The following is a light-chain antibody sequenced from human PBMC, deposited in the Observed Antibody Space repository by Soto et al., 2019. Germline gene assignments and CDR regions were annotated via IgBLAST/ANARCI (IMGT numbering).Light chain of an antibody. CDR3: QQSYSTLGT. J-gene: IGKJ3*01. V-gene: IGKV1-8*01. CDR2: AAS. Sequence: AIRMTQSPSSLSASTGDRVTITCRASQGISSYLAWYQQKPGKAPKLLIYAASTLQSGVPSRFSGSGSGTDFTLTISSLQPEDFATYYCQQSYSTLGTFGPGTKVDTK. CDR1: QGISSY.